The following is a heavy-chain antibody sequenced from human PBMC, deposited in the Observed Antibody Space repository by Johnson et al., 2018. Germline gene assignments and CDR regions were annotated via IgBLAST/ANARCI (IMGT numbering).Heavy chain of an antibody. Sequence: QVQLVESGGGVVQPGRSRRLSCAASGFTFSSYGMPWVRQAPGKGLEWVAVISYDGSNKYYADSVKGRFTISRDNSKNTLYLQMNSLRAEDTAVYYCAKTQAAGVSLDVWGKGTTVTVSS. CDR3: AKTQAAGVSLDV. CDR2: ISYDGSNK. V-gene: IGHV3-30*18. CDR1: GFTFSSYG. J-gene: IGHJ6*04. D-gene: IGHD6-13*01.